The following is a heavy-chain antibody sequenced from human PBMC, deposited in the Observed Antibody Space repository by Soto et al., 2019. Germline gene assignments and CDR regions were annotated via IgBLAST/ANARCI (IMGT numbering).Heavy chain of an antibody. D-gene: IGHD3-22*01. J-gene: IGHJ6*02. CDR2: IYPGDSDT. Sequence: GESLKISCMGSGYSFTSYWIGWVLQMPGKGLEWMGVIYPGDSDTRYSPSFQGQVTISADKSISTAYLQWSSLKASDTAMYYCARHGYYDSSGYRGYYYYGMDVWGQGTTVTVSS. CDR3: ARHGYYDSSGYRGYYYYGMDV. V-gene: IGHV5-51*01. CDR1: GYSFTSYW.